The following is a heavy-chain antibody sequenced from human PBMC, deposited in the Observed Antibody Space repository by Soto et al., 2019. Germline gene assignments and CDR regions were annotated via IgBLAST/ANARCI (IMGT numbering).Heavy chain of an antibody. J-gene: IGHJ5*02. CDR1: GFTFSSYE. CDR3: ASSGVGGGNNWFDP. Sequence: GGSLRLSCAASGFTFSSYEMNRVRQAPGKGLEWVSYISSSGSTIYYADSVKGRFTISRDNAKNSLYLQMNSLRAEDTAVYYCASSGVGGGNNWFDPWGQGTLVTVSS. V-gene: IGHV3-48*03. D-gene: IGHD2-15*01. CDR2: ISSSGSTI.